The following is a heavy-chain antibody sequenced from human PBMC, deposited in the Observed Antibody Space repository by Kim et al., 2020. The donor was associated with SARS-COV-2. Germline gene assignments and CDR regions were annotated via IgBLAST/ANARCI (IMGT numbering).Heavy chain of an antibody. D-gene: IGHD6-19*01. CDR3: AKDSSGWGGWFDP. J-gene: IGHJ5*02. Sequence: GGSLRLSCAASGFTFSSYGMHWVRQAPGKGLEWVAVISYDGSNKYYADSVKGRFTISRDNSKNTLYLQMNSLRAEDTAVYYCAKDSSGWGGWFDPWGQGTLVPVSS. CDR1: GFTFSSYG. CDR2: ISYDGSNK. V-gene: IGHV3-30*18.